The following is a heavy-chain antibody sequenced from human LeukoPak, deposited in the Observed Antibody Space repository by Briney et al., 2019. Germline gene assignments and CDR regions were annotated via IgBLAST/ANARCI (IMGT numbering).Heavy chain of an antibody. CDR3: ARALDSSTWYGQFDY. CDR2: ISGRGSSL. V-gene: IGHV3-48*03. Sequence: LTGGSLRLSCAASGFTFSNYEMGWVRQAPGKGLECVSYISGRGSSLLYADSVKGRFTISRDNAKNSLYLQMNSLRAEDTAVYYCARALDSSTWYGQFDYWGQGTLVTVSS. D-gene: IGHD6-13*01. CDR1: GFTFSNYE. J-gene: IGHJ4*02.